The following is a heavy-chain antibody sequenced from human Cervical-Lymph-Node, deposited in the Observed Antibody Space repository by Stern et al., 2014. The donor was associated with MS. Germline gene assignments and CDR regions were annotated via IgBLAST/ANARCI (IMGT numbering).Heavy chain of an antibody. J-gene: IGHJ2*01. CDR3: ARRVVDWYFDV. Sequence: QLQLQESGPRLVKPSETLSLTCSVSGGSLSDSTYYWDWIRQSPGQGLEWIGSISHSGTTSYNPAITSRVTISVDTSTHQFSLQRHSVTAADTAVFYCARRVVDWYFDVWGRGTLVTVSS. V-gene: IGHV4-39*01. CDR1: GGSLSDSTYY. CDR2: ISHSGTT. D-gene: IGHD2-15*01.